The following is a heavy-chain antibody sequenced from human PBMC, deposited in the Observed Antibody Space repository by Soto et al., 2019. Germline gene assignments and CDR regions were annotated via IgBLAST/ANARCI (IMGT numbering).Heavy chain of an antibody. D-gene: IGHD3-10*01. Sequence: EVQLVESGGGLVKPGGSLRLSCAASGFTFSGHTINWVRQAPGKGLEWVSSVSSSSSYIYYADSVKGRFTVSRDNAEKSLYLKMTSLRAEDTAIYYCARCMGFDGSGYAFFDSWGQGTLVTVSS. CDR3: ARCMGFDGSGYAFFDS. J-gene: IGHJ4*02. V-gene: IGHV3-21*01. CDR1: GFTFSGHT. CDR2: VSSSSSYI.